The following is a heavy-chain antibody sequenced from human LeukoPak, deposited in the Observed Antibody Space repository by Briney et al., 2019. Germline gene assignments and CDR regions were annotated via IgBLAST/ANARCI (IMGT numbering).Heavy chain of an antibody. Sequence: GGSLRLSCVVSGFTFSSYWMIWVHQAPGKGLEWVANIKQDGSEKYYVDSVKGRFTISRDNAKNSLYLQMNSLRAEDTAVYYCARGLRGDAFDIWGQGTMVTVSS. CDR3: ARGLRGDAFDI. CDR2: IKQDGSEK. D-gene: IGHD5/OR15-5a*01. CDR1: GFTFSSYW. J-gene: IGHJ3*02. V-gene: IGHV3-7*01.